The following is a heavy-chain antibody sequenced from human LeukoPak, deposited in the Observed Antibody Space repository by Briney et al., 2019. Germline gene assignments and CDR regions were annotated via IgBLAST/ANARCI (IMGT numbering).Heavy chain of an antibody. V-gene: IGHV1-18*04. D-gene: IGHD3-10*01. CDR2: ISAYNGNT. CDR1: GYTFTSYY. CDR3: ARRHGVHYYYYMDV. J-gene: IGHJ6*03. Sequence: ASVKVSCKASGYTFTSYYMHWVRQAPGQGLEWMGWISAYNGNTNYAQKLQGRVTMTTDTSTSTAYMELRSLRSDDTAVYYCARRHGVHYYYYMDVWGKGTTVTVSS.